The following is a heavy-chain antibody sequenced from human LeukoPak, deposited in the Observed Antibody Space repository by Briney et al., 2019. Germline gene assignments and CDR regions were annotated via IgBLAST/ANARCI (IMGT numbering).Heavy chain of an antibody. Sequence: GRSLRLSCAASGFTFSSYSMNWVRQAPGKGLGWVSSISSSSSYIYYADSVKGRFTISRDNAKNSLYLQMNSLRAEDTAVYYCASDSSSWPFDYWGQGTLVTVSS. V-gene: IGHV3-21*01. CDR3: ASDSSSWPFDY. CDR1: GFTFSSYS. D-gene: IGHD6-13*01. CDR2: ISSSSSYI. J-gene: IGHJ4*02.